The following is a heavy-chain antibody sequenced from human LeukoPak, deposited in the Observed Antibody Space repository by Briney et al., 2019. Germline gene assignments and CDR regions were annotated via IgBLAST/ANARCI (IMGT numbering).Heavy chain of an antibody. CDR2: IYTSGST. CDR3: ARAYSSSSSYFDY. V-gene: IGHV4-61*02. D-gene: IGHD6-6*01. Sequence: SQTLSLTCTVSGGSISSGSYYWSWIRQPAGKGLEWIGRIYTSGSTNYNPSLKSRVTISVDTSKNQFSLKLSSVTAADTAVYYCARAYSSSSSYFDYWGQGTPVTVSS. J-gene: IGHJ4*02. CDR1: GGSISSGSYY.